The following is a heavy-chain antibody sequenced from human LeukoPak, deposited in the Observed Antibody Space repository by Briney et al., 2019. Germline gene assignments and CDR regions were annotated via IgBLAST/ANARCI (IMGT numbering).Heavy chain of an antibody. CDR3: ARVGSSWYPYYFQH. J-gene: IGHJ1*01. CDR2: INHSGST. Sequence: SETLSLTCAVYGGSFSGYYWSWIRQPPGKGLEWVGEINHSGSTNYNPSLKSRVTISVDTSKNQFSLKLSSVTAADTAVYYCARVGSSWYPYYFQHWGQGTLVTVSS. V-gene: IGHV4-34*01. D-gene: IGHD6-13*01. CDR1: GGSFSGYY.